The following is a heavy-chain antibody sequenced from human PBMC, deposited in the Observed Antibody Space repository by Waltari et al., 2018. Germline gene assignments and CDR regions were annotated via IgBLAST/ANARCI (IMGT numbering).Heavy chain of an antibody. J-gene: IGHJ5*02. CDR3: ARYYGNGEGWLDP. D-gene: IGHD3-3*01. CDR1: GGSISSGSYY. CDR2: ISYSGTT. Sequence: QLQLQESGPGLVKPSETLSLTCTVSGGSISSGSYYWGWIRQPPGKGLESIGYISYSGTTYYNLSLKSRVTMSVDTSRGQYSLSLRSVAAADTAVYYCARYYGNGEGWLDPWGQGTLVTVSS. V-gene: IGHV4-39*07.